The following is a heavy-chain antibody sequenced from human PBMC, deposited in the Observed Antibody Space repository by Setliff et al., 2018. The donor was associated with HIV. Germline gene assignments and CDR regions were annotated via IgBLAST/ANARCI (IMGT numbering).Heavy chain of an antibody. CDR2: IDPEDGET. V-gene: IGHV1-69-2*01. D-gene: IGHD2-2*02. CDR1: GYTFVDFY. J-gene: IGHJ6*03. CDR3: ATDRGAIGDGRRFYYMDV. Sequence: ASVKVSCKGSGYTFVDFYMHWVKEAPGRGLEWMGRIDPEDGETIYAENFQGRVTITADTSTDTVYMEVSSLISDDTAVYYCATDRGAIGDGRRFYYMDVWGKGTTVTVSS.